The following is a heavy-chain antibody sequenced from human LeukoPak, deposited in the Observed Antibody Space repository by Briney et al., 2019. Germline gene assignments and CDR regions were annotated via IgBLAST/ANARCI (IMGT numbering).Heavy chain of an antibody. Sequence: GASVKVSCKASGYTFTSYGISWVRQAPGQGLEWMGWISAYNGNTNYAQKLQGRVTMTTDTSTSTAYMELRSLRSDDTAVYYCARDVTPRELDCSVSYDDAVDIWDQVTMVTVS. V-gene: IGHV1-18*01. D-gene: IGHD3-10*02. CDR2: ISAYNGNT. CDR1: GYTFTSYG. J-gene: IGHJ3*02. CDR3: ARDVTPRELDCSVSYDDAVDI.